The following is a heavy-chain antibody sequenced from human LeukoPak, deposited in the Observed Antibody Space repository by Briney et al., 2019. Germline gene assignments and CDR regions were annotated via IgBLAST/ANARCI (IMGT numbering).Heavy chain of an antibody. D-gene: IGHD2-21*02. J-gene: IGHJ4*02. CDR3: AKDLDRGVTAENYFDY. Sequence: GGSLRLSCAASGFSFSSYAMSWVRQAPGKGLEWVSAISGSGGSTYYADSVKGRFTISRDNSKNTLYLQMNSLGAEDTAVYYCAKDLDRGVTAENYFDYWGQGTLVTVSS. CDR1: GFSFSSYA. CDR2: ISGSGGST. V-gene: IGHV3-23*01.